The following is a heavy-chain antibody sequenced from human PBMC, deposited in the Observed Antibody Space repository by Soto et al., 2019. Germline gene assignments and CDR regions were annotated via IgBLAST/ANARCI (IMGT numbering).Heavy chain of an antibody. Sequence: SETLSLTCTVSGGSISAYFWSWVRQPPGKGLEWIGHISSTGTTVQNPSLKSRVSMSVDTSKNQFSLSLTSVTAADTAVYYCTREVGSNYYNFWGQGTLVTVS. CDR2: ISSTGTT. J-gene: IGHJ4*02. V-gene: IGHV4-59*01. CDR1: GGSISAYF. CDR3: TREVGSNYYNF. D-gene: IGHD4-4*01.